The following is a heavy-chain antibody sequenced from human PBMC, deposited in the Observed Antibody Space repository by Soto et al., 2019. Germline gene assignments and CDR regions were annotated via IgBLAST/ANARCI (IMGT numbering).Heavy chain of an antibody. CDR1: GGTFSSYA. CDR2: IIPIFGTA. D-gene: IGHD5-12*01. J-gene: IGHJ5*02. V-gene: IGHV1-69*13. Sequence: SVKVSCKASGGTFSSYAISWVRQAPGQGLEWMGGIIPIFGTANYARKFQGRVTITADESTSTAYMELSSLRSEDTAVYYCARGCFGGYDYRGNWFDPWGQGTLVTVSS. CDR3: ARGCFGGYDYRGNWFDP.